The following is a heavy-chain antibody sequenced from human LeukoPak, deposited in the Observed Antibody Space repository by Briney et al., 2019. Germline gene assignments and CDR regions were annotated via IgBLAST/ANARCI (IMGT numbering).Heavy chain of an antibody. V-gene: IGHV3-23*01. CDR1: RFSFSSYA. D-gene: IGHD3-16*01. CDR2: ISASGSRT. J-gene: IGHJ3*02. Sequence: GGSLRLSCAASRFSFSSYAMAWVRQAQGKGLEWVSSISASGSRTYYADSVKGRFTISRDNSKKMIYLQMNSQRVEDTAVYYCAKGEVNHDGAFDMGPRDNGHRL. CDR3: AKGEVNHDGAFD.